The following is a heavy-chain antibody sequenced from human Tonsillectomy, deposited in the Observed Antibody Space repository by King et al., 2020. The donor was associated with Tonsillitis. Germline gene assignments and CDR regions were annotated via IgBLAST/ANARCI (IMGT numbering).Heavy chain of an antibody. D-gene: IGHD6-13*01. J-gene: IGHJ3*02. Sequence: QMVQSGAEMKNPGASLKVSCEASGYTFTAYYIHWVRQAPGQGLEWMGWIDPNSGGTNYAQMFQGRVSMTRDTSISTAYLEVSSLRSDDTAVFYCATGGYSSNWQGTFDIWGQGTMVTVSS. CDR3: ATGGYSSNWQGTFDI. CDR1: GYTFTAYY. CDR2: IDPNSGGT. V-gene: IGHV1-2*02.